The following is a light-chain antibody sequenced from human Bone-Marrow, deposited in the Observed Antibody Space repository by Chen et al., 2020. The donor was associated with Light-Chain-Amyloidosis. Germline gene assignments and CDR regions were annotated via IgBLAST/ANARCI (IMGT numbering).Light chain of an antibody. CDR2: RDT. CDR1: DLPTKY. CDR3: QSADSSGTYEVI. V-gene: IGLV3-25*03. J-gene: IGLJ2*01. Sequence: SYELTQPPSVSVSPGQTARITCSGDDLPTKYAYWYQQKPGQAPVLVIHRDTERPSGISERFSGPGSVTTATLTISGVQAEDEADYHCQSADSSGTYEVIFGGGTKLTVL.